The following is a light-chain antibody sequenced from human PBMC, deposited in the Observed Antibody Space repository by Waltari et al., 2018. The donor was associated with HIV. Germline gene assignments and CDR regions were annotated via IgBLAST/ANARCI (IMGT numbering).Light chain of an antibody. Sequence: SSELTQPPSVSVSPGQTARNTCSGDASPKHYTHWFQQKPGQAPVVVIHKNTERPSGIPERFSASRSGTTVTLTITGVQTDDEADYYCLSADTSGTYVFGPGTTVTVL. V-gene: IGLV3-25*03. J-gene: IGLJ1*01. CDR2: KNT. CDR3: LSADTSGTYV. CDR1: ASPKHY.